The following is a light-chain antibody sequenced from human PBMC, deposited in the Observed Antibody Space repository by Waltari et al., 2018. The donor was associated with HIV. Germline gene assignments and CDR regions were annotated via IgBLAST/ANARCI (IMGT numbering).Light chain of an antibody. J-gene: IGKJ1*01. CDR3: HLYGLSPWT. Sequence: VAFTQSPDSVALSPGDSVTLSCRANETIVSKYLGWFQQRPGQAPRLLLYGATIRAAGTPNRFSGGTFGTNFTLTINKLQEDDFAVYFCHLYGLSPWTFGQGTRLE. CDR1: ETIVSKY. V-gene: IGKV3-20*01. CDR2: GAT.